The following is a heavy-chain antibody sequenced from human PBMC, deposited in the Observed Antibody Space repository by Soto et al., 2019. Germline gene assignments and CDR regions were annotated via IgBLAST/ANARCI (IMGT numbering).Heavy chain of an antibody. CDR2: IYYSGST. J-gene: IGHJ4*02. Sequence: ETLSLTCTVSGGSISSSSYYWGLIRQPPGKGLEWIGSIYYSGSTYYNPSLKSRVTISVDTSKNQFSLKLSSVTAADTPVYYCANGEVPRSFDYWGQGTLVTVSS. CDR1: GGSISSSSYY. V-gene: IGHV4-39*01. CDR3: ANGEVPRSFDY. D-gene: IGHD3-10*01.